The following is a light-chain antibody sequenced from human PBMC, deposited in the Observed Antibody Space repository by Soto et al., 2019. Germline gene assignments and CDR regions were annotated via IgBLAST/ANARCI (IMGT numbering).Light chain of an antibody. Sequence: QLVLTQPASVSGSPGQSITISCTGTNNLVSWYQQHPGKAPKVVVYEGTKRPSGVSNRFSGSNSGGTASLTISGLQAEDEASYFCCAYVGARSYVFGPGTKLTVL. CDR2: EGT. CDR1: NNL. CDR3: CAYVGARSYV. V-gene: IGLV2-23*01. J-gene: IGLJ1*01.